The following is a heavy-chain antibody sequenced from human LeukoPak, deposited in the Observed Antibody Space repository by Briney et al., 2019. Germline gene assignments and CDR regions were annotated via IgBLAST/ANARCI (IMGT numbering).Heavy chain of an antibody. D-gene: IGHD1-26*01. J-gene: IGHJ4*02. CDR2: ISYDGSNR. CDR3: ARSNSGIYSHFDY. V-gene: IGHV3-30*04. Sequence: PGESLRLSCAASGFTLTSYAIHWVRQAPGKGLVWVAVISYDGSNRYYADSVKDRFTISRDTSKNTVYLQMNSLRAGDTAVYYCARSNSGIYSHFDYWGQGTLVTVSS. CDR1: GFTLTSYA.